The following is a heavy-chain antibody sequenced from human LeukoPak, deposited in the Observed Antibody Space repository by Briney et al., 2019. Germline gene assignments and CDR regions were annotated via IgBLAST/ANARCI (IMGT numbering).Heavy chain of an antibody. CDR3: ARAGTGAAAAGPGTSFDI. CDR1: AYTFTGYY. Sequence: GASVKVSCKASAYTFTGYYMHWVRQAPGQGLEWMGWINPNSGGTNYAQKFQGRVTMTRDTSISTAYMELSRLRSDDTAVYYCARAGTGAAAAGPGTSFDIWGQGTMVTVSS. CDR2: INPNSGGT. V-gene: IGHV1-2*02. J-gene: IGHJ3*02. D-gene: IGHD6-13*01.